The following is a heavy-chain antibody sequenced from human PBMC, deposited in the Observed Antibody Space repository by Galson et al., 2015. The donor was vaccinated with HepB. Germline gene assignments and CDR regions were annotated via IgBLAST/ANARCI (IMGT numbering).Heavy chain of an antibody. J-gene: IGHJ3*02. CDR2: ISAYNGNT. D-gene: IGHD5-24*01. CDR1: GYTFTSYG. CDR3: ARDHGRWLQFSAFDI. V-gene: IGHV1-18*01. Sequence: SVKVSCKASGYTFTSYGISWVRQAPGQGLEWMGWISAYNGNTNYAQKLQGRVTMTTDTSTSTAYMELRSLRSDDTAVYYCARDHGRWLQFSAFDIWGQGTMVTVSS.